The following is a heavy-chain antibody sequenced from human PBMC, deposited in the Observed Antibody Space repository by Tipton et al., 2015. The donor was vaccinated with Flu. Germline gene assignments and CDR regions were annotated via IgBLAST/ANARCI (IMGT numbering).Heavy chain of an antibody. J-gene: IGHJ4*02. CDR2: MWFDDSNT. V-gene: IGHV3-33*01. CDR3: ARETEEFYFDY. CDR1: GFTFGSYG. Sequence: SLRLSCAASGFTFGSYGMDWVRQAPGKGPEWVAGMWFDDSNTKYADSVKGRFIISRDNSKNTLFLHMNSLRAEDTAVYYCARETEEFYFDYWGQGTLVAVSS.